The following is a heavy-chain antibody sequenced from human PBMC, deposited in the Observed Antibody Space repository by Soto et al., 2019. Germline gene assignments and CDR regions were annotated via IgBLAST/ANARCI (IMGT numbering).Heavy chain of an antibody. CDR2: IIPIFGTA. D-gene: IGHD2-2*01. CDR3: ERVCTSCYAGFGYYYYGMDV. V-gene: IGHV1-69*13. Sequence: SVKVSCKASGGTFSSYAISWVRQAPGQGLEWMGGIIPIFGTANYAQKFQGRVTITADESTSTAYMELSSLRSEDTAVYYCERVCTSCYAGFGYYYYGMDVWGQGTTVTVSS. J-gene: IGHJ6*02. CDR1: GGTFSSYA.